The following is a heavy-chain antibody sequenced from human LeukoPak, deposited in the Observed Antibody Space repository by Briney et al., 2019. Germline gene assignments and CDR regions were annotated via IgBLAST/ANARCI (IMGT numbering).Heavy chain of an antibody. J-gene: IGHJ4*02. D-gene: IGHD6-19*01. Sequence: GGSLRLSCAASGFTFSSHSMKWVRQAPGKGLEWVSSISSSSSFIYCVDSVKGRFTISRDNAKNSLYLQMNSLRAEDTAVYYCARELTVAGITDYWGQGTLVTVSS. V-gene: IGHV3-21*01. CDR1: GFTFSSHS. CDR2: ISSSSSFI. CDR3: ARELTVAGITDY.